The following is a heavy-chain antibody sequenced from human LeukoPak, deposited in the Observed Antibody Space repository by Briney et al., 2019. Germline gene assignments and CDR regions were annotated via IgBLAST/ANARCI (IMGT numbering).Heavy chain of an antibody. V-gene: IGHV3-48*03. CDR1: GFTFSSYE. D-gene: IGHD3-9*01. Sequence: GGSLRLSCAASGFTFSSYEMNWVRQAPGKGLEWVSYISSSGSTIYYADSVKGRFTISRDNAKNSLYLQMNSLRAEDTAVYYCAKEVYGYDILTGCDSWGQGTLVTVSS. J-gene: IGHJ4*02. CDR2: ISSSGSTI. CDR3: AKEVYGYDILTGCDS.